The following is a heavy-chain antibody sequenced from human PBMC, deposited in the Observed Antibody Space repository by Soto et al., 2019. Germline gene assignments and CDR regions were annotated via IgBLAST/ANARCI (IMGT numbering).Heavy chain of an antibody. V-gene: IGHV1-3*01. CDR2: INGGTGQT. CDR3: ARGKGMEENYYYYGMDI. D-gene: IGHD1-1*01. Sequence: RASVKVSCKASGYTFSTYAMHWVRQAPGQSLGWMGWINGGTGQTRYSQRFQDRVTITRDTSAKTTYMDLTSLRSEDTAVYYCARGKGMEENYYYYGMDIWGQGTTVTVSS. J-gene: IGHJ6*02. CDR1: GYTFSTYA.